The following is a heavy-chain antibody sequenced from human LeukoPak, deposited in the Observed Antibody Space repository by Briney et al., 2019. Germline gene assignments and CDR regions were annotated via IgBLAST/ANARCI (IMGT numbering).Heavy chain of an antibody. J-gene: IGHJ4*02. CDR1: GFIVSSIY. V-gene: IGHV3-53*01. D-gene: IGHD3-10*01. CDR2: LYSDGST. CDR3: ARDVSF. Sequence: GGVLRLSCAASGFIVSSIYMVWVRQAPGKGLEWVSLLYSDGSTYYADSVKGRFIISRDNSKNTLYLEMNSLRVEDTAVYYCARDVSFWGQGTLVTVSS.